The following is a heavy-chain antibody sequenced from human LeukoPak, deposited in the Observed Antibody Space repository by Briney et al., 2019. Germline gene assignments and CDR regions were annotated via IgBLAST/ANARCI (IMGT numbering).Heavy chain of an antibody. CDR1: GYTLTELS. V-gene: IGHV1-24*01. J-gene: IGHJ4*02. Sequence: ASVKVSCKVSGYTLTELSMHWVRQAPGKGLEWMGGFDPEDGETIYAQKFQGRVTMTEDTSTDTAYMELSSLRSEDTAVYYCATDDLYGDHFDYWGQGTLVTVSS. CDR3: ATDDLYGDHFDY. CDR2: FDPEDGET. D-gene: IGHD4-17*01.